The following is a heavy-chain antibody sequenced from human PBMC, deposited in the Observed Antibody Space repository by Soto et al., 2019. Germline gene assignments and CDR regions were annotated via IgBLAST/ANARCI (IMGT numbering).Heavy chain of an antibody. CDR2: ISSSGSTI. CDR1: GFTFSSAW. CDR3: ARGKLWFGELSGAWFDP. Sequence: GGSLRLSCAASGFTFSSAWMHWVRQAPGKGLEWVSYISSSGSTIYYADSVKGRFTISRDNAKNSLYLQMNSLRAEDTAVYYCARGKLWFGELSGAWFDPWGQGTLVTVSS. D-gene: IGHD3-10*01. J-gene: IGHJ5*02. V-gene: IGHV3-48*04.